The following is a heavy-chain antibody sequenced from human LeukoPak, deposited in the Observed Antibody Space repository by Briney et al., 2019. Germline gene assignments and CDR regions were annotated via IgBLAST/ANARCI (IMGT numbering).Heavy chain of an antibody. CDR2: IYPSDSDT. V-gene: IGHV5-51*01. J-gene: IGHJ3*02. D-gene: IGHD6-19*01. CDR3: ARRSDSSGWPSGDDAFDI. Sequence: GESLKISCKGSGYSFTSYWIGWVRQMPGKGLEWMGIIYPSDSDTRYSPSFQGQVTISADKSISTAYLQWSSLKASDTAMYYCARRSDSSGWPSGDDAFDIWGQGTMVTVSS. CDR1: GYSFTSYW.